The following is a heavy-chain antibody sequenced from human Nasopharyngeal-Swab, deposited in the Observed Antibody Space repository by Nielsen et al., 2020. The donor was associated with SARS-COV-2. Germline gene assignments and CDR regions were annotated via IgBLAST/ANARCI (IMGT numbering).Heavy chain of an antibody. J-gene: IGHJ6*03. CDR2: ISYDGSNK. CDR1: GFTFSSYA. Sequence: GESLKISCAASGFTFSSYAMHWVRQAPGKGLEWVAVISYDGSNKYYADSVKGRFTISRDNSKNTLYLQMNSLRAEDTAVYYCAKGLHYDSSGEYYYYYMDVWGKGTTVTVSS. D-gene: IGHD3-22*01. CDR3: AKGLHYDSSGEYYYYYMDV. V-gene: IGHV3-30-3*01.